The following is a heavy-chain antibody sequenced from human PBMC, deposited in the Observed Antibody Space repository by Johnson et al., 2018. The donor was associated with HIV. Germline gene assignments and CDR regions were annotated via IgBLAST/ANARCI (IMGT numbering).Heavy chain of an antibody. CDR2: ISSTGNTV. CDR1: GFTVSSNY. CDR3: AKDVIHPWESEALDI. J-gene: IGHJ3*02. D-gene: IGHD1-26*01. V-gene: IGHV3-11*01. Sequence: QVQLVESGGGLVQPGGSLRLSCAASGFTVSSNYMSWVRQAPGKGLEWVAYISSTGNTVYYADSVKGRFTISGDNAKNSLYLHMNSLRAEDTAVYYCAKDVIHPWESEALDIWGQGTRVSGTS.